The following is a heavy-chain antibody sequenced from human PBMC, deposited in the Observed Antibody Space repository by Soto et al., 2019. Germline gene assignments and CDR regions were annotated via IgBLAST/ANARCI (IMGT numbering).Heavy chain of an antibody. CDR2: TYYRSKWYN. D-gene: IGHD1-26*01. J-gene: IGHJ5*01. CDR3: VRLIGNSWLDF. Sequence: PSQTLSLTCAISGYSVSSSSVTWNWIRQSPTRGLEWLGRTYYRSKWYNDYAESVKSRIITNPDTSKNQFSLHLNSVTPEDTAVYYCVRLIGNSWLDFWGQGTRVTVPS. CDR1: GYSVSSSSVT. V-gene: IGHV6-1*01.